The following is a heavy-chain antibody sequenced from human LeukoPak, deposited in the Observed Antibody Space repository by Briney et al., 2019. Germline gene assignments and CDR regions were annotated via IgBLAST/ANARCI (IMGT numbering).Heavy chain of an antibody. CDR2: ISAYNGNT. V-gene: IGHV1-18*01. CDR3: AKFDLGY. J-gene: IGHJ4*02. Sequence: ASVKVSRKASGYTFTTSGINWVRQAPGQGLEWMGWISAYNGNTNYAQKLQGRVTMTTDTSTSTAYMELRSLRSDDTAVYYCAKFDLGYWGQGTLVTVSS. D-gene: IGHD7-27*01. CDR1: GYTFTTSG.